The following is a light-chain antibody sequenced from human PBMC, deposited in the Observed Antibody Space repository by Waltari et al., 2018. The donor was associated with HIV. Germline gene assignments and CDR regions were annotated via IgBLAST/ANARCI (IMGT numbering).Light chain of an antibody. J-gene: IGKJ1*01. CDR3: QHRFNWPRTT. V-gene: IGKV3-11*01. Sequence: EVVLTQSPATPSLSPGERATLSCRASQSVSFFLAWYQQKPGQAPRLLIYDASTRATGTPARFSGSGSGTDFTLTISSLEPEDFAVYYCQHRFNWPRTTFGQGTQVE. CDR1: QSVSFF. CDR2: DAS.